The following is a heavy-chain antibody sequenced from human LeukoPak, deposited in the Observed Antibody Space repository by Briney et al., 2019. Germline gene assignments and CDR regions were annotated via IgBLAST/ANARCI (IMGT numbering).Heavy chain of an antibody. CDR1: GGSFSGYY. D-gene: IGHD4-17*01. CDR3: ARGRRWTVPYFDY. CDR2: INHSGST. V-gene: IGHV4-34*01. J-gene: IGHJ4*02. Sequence: SETLSLTCAVYGGSFSGYYWSWIRQPPGKGLEWIGEINHSGSTNYNPSLKSRVTISVDTSKNQFSLKLSSVPAADTAVYYCARGRRWTVPYFDYWGQGTLVTVSS.